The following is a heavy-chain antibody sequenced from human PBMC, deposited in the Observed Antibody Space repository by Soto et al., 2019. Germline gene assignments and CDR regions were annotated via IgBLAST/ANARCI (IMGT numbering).Heavy chain of an antibody. CDR3: ARDNNYYGSGSPTPGGWFHP. V-gene: IGHV1-2*04. Sequence: ASVKVSCKASGYTFTGYYMHWVRQAPGQGLEWMGWINPNSGGTNYAQKFQGWVTMTRDTSISTAYMELSRLRSDDTAVYYCARDNNYYGSGSPTPGGWFHPWGQGTLVTVSS. D-gene: IGHD3-10*01. CDR2: INPNSGGT. J-gene: IGHJ5*02. CDR1: GYTFTGYY.